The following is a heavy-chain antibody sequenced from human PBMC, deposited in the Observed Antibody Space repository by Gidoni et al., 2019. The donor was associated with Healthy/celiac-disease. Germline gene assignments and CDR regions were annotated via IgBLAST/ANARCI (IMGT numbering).Heavy chain of an antibody. Sequence: EVQLVASGGGLVQPGRSLRLSCPAYGFTFDVYAMHCVRQAPGKGREWVSGISGNIGSIGYEDTMKGRGTISRDNAKNSLYLKMNSLRAEDTALYYCTKGMVAATRYYYYGMDVWGQGTTVTVSS. V-gene: IGHV3-9*01. J-gene: IGHJ6*02. D-gene: IGHD2-15*01. CDR2: ISGNIGSI. CDR1: GFTFDVYA. CDR3: TKGMVAATRYYYYGMDV.